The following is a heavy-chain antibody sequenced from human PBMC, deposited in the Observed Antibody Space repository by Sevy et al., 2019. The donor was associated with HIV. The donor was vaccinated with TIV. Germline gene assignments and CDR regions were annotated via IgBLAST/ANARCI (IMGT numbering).Heavy chain of an antibody. CDR2: INPNSGDT. V-gene: IGHV1-2*02. D-gene: IGHD5-18*01. Sequence: ASVKVSCKASGHTFTDYFIHWVRQAPGQGLEWMGWINPNSGDTKYAPKFQGRVTVTRDTSIRTAYMELSRLRSDDTAVYYCASPGGYRYGSLLDYWGQGTLVTVSS. CDR1: GHTFTDYF. J-gene: IGHJ4*02. CDR3: ASPGGYRYGSLLDY.